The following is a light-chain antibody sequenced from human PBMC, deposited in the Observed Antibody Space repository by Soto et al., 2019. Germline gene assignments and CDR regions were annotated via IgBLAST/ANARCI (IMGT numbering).Light chain of an antibody. CDR3: QQYDSSPPT. CDR1: QSVSSSY. V-gene: IGKV3-20*01. J-gene: IGKJ1*01. CDR2: GAS. Sequence: EIVRTQSPGTLSLSTGERATLSCRASQSVSSSYLAWYQQKPGQAPSLLIYGASSRATGIPDRFSGSGSGTDFTLTISRLEPEDFAVYYCQQYDSSPPTFGQGTKV.